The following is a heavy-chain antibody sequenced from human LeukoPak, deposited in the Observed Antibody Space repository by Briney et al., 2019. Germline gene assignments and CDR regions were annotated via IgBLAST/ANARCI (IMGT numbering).Heavy chain of an antibody. CDR2: IRYDGSRT. CDR1: GFIFKNFG. V-gene: IGHV3-30*02. Sequence: GGSLRLPCAASGFIFKNFGMYWVRQAPGKGLEWVAFIRYDGSRTYYTDSVKGRFTISRDNSNNTLYLQMNSLRPEDTAVYYCARDSGGYSGSYYLDYWGQGTLVTVSS. J-gene: IGHJ4*02. CDR3: ARDSGGYSGSYYLDY. D-gene: IGHD1-26*01.